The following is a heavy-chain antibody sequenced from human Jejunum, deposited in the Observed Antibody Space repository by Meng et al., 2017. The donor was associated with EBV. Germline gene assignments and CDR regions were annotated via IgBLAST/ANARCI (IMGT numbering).Heavy chain of an antibody. CDR2: INPNSGGT. D-gene: IGHD3-22*01. J-gene: IGHJ4*02. V-gene: IGHV1-2*06. Sequence: QVQLVQSGAEAKQPGASVRVSCKASGYTFTGYFIHWVRQAPGQGLEWMGRINPNSGGTSYTQKFQGRVTMTRDTSITTAYMELSRLGSDDTAVYYCARDYSDSSRQGYWGQGTLVTVSS. CDR1: GYTFTGYF. CDR3: ARDYSDSSRQGY.